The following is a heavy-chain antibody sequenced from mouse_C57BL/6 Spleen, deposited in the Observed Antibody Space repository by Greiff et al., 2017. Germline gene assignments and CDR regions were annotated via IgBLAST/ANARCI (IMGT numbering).Heavy chain of an antibody. D-gene: IGHD4-1*01. J-gene: IGHJ3*01. V-gene: IGHV1-15*01. Sequence: VKLMESGAELVRPGASVTLSCKASGYTFTDYEMHWVKQTPVHGLEWIGAIDPETGGTAYNQKFKGKAILTADKSSSTAYMELRSLTSEDSAVYYCTREGETGTTWFAYWGQGTLVTVSA. CDR3: TREGETGTTWFAY. CDR1: GYTFTDYE. CDR2: IDPETGGT.